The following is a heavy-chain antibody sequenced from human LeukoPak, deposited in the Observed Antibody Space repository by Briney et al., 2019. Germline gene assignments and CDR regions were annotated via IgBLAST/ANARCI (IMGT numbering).Heavy chain of an antibody. CDR1: GGSFSGYY. D-gene: IGHD3-10*01. Sequence: PSETLSLTCAVCGGSFSGYYWSWIRQPPGKGLEWIGEINHSGSTNYNPSLKSRVTISVDTSKNQFSLKLSSVTAADTAVYYCASNDPITMVRGVVARDYWGQGTLVTVSS. J-gene: IGHJ4*02. CDR3: ASNDPITMVRGVVARDY. V-gene: IGHV4-34*01. CDR2: INHSGST.